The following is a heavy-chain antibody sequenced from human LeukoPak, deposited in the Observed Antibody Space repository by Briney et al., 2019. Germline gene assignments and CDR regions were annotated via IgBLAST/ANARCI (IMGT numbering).Heavy chain of an antibody. V-gene: IGHV3-30*03. Sequence: GRSLRLSCAPSGFTFSRHGMHWVRQAPGKGLEWVAIISNEGSRKYYAHSVEGRFTISRDNSKNTLYLQMDSLRAEDTAVYYCARDRAWNYFDYWGQGTLVTVSS. CDR1: GFTFSRHG. CDR3: ARDRAWNYFDY. D-gene: IGHD3-3*01. J-gene: IGHJ4*02. CDR2: ISNEGSRK.